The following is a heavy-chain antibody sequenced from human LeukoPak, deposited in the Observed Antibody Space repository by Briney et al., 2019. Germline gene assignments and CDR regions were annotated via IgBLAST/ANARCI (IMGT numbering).Heavy chain of an antibody. CDR1: GYSISSGYY. D-gene: IGHD1-26*01. V-gene: IGHV4-38-2*01. J-gene: IGHJ4*02. CDR2: IYHSGST. CDR3: ARYLGATTDY. Sequence: SETLSLNCAVSGYSISSGYYWGWIRQPPRKGLEWIGSIYHSGSTYYNPSLKSRVTISVDTSKNQFSLKLSSVTAADTAVYYCARYLGATTDYWGQGTLVTVSS.